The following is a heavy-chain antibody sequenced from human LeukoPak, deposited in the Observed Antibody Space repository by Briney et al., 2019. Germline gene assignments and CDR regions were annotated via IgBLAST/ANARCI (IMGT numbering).Heavy chain of an antibody. J-gene: IGHJ6*02. CDR1: GYNFANYW. CDR2: IYPGDSNT. CDR3: ATTQYCSGGSCYLPYYYSMDV. Sequence: GESLKISCKGSGYNFANYWIGWVRQMPGKGLEWMGAIYPGDSNTKYSPSFQGQVTISADKSISTAYVQWSSLKASDTAMYYCATTQYCSGGSCYLPYYYSMDVWGQGTTVTVSS. V-gene: IGHV5-51*01. D-gene: IGHD2-15*01.